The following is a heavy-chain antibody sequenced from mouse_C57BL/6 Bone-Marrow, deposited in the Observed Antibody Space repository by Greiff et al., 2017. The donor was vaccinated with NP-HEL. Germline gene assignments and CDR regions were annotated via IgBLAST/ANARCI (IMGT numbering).Heavy chain of an antibody. CDR3: TREATTVVVPDYYAMDY. D-gene: IGHD1-1*01. CDR1: GFTFSSYA. CDR2: ISSGGDYI. J-gene: IGHJ4*01. Sequence: EVKVVESGEGLVKPGGSLKLSCAASGFTFSSYAMSWVRQTPEKRLEWVAYISSGGDYIYYADTVKGRFTISRDNARNTLYLQMSRLKSEDTAMYYCTREATTVVVPDYYAMDYWGQGTSVTVSS. V-gene: IGHV5-9-1*02.